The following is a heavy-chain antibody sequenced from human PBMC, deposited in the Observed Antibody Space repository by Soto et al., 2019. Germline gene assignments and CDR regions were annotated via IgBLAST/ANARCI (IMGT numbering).Heavy chain of an antibody. Sequence: QVPLVQSGAEVKKPGASVKVSCKASGYTFTSYAMHWVRQAPGQRLEWMGWINAGNGNTKYSQKFQGRVTITRDTSASTAYMELSSLRSEDTAVYYCAREEVYSSSWYDYYYYMDVWGKGTTVTVSS. CDR3: AREEVYSSSWYDYYYYMDV. V-gene: IGHV1-3*01. J-gene: IGHJ6*03. CDR1: GYTFTSYA. CDR2: INAGNGNT. D-gene: IGHD6-13*01.